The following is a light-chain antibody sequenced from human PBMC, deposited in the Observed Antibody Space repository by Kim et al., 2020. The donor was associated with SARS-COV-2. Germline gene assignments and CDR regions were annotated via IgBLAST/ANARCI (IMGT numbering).Light chain of an antibody. Sequence: GQSVTISCTGTSSDVGGYNYVSWYRQHPGKAPKLIIYDVSKRPSGVPDRFTGSKSGNTASLTISGLQAEDEADYYCCSYAGSDTYVFGTGTKVTVL. J-gene: IGLJ1*01. V-gene: IGLV2-11*01. CDR3: CSYAGSDTYV. CDR1: SSDVGGYNY. CDR2: DVS.